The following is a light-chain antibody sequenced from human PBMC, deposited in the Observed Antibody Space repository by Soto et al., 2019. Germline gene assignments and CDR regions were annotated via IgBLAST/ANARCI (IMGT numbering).Light chain of an antibody. J-gene: IGKJ5*01. CDR2: DTS. CDR1: QSVINF. Sequence: SGGRGKIKKIYCMASQSVINFFAWYQQQPGRAPRLLLYDTSNSATGIPARFSCICSGTAVSLIILRSQHSDFAPLYFSQYVGPPCTFGQGTRLEI. V-gene: IGKV3-11*01. CDR3: SQYVGPPCT.